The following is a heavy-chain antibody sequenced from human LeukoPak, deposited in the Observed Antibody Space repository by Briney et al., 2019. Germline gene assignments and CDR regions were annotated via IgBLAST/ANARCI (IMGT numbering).Heavy chain of an antibody. CDR3: AKAISGYSLSYFFDY. CDR1: GFTLSSNY. Sequence: HPGGSLRLSCAASGFTLSSNYMSWVRQAPGKGLEWVSVIYSGGRTYYADSVKGRFTISRDNSKNTLYLQMNSLRAEDTAVYYCAKAISGYSLSYFFDYWGQGTLVTVSS. CDR2: IYSGGRT. J-gene: IGHJ4*02. V-gene: IGHV3-53*01. D-gene: IGHD6-13*01.